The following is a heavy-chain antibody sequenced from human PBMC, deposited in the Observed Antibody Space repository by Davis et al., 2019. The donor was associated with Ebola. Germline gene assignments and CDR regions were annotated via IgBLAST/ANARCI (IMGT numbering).Heavy chain of an antibody. CDR2: ISGSGGST. J-gene: IGHJ6*02. Sequence: GGSLRLSCAASGFTFSSYAMSWVRQAPGKGLEWVSAISGSGGSTYYADSVKGRFTISRDNSKNTLYLQMNSLRAEDTAVYYCAKKPRNGSGSYGMDVWGQGTTVTVSS. CDR3: AKKPRNGSGSYGMDV. V-gene: IGHV3-23*01. CDR1: GFTFSSYA. D-gene: IGHD3-10*01.